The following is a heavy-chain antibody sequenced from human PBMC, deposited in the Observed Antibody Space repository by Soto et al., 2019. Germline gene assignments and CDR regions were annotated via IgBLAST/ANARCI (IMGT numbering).Heavy chain of an antibody. J-gene: IGHJ6*02. CDR3: ARDQGWGSGEALAGLHHYYSDGMTV. CDR1: GYTFTSYG. CDR2: ISAYNGNT. V-gene: IGHV1-18*01. Sequence: ASVKVSCKASGYTFTSYGISWVRQAPGQGLEWMGWISAYNGNTNYAQKLQGRVTMTTDTSTSTAYMERRSLKPEDTAVNYFARDQGWGSGEALAGLHHYYSDGMTVWVQGTRVTVSS. D-gene: IGHD6-19*01.